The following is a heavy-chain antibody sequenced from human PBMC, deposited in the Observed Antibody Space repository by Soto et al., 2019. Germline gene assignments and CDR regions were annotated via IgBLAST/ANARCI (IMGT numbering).Heavy chain of an antibody. J-gene: IGHJ4*02. V-gene: IGHV3-9*01. Sequence: EVQLVESGGGLVQPGRSLRLSCAASGFTFDDYAMHWVRQAPGKGLEWVSGISWNSGSIGYADSVKGRFTISRDNAKNTLYLQMNSLRAEDTAVYYCAREADILTGYPTLDYWGQGTLVTVSS. CDR2: ISWNSGSI. CDR3: AREADILTGYPTLDY. D-gene: IGHD3-9*01. CDR1: GFTFDDYA.